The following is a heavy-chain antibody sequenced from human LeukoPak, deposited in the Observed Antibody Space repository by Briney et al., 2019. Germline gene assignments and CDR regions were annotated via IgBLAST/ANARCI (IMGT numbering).Heavy chain of an antibody. Sequence: ASVKVSCKASGYSFTTYAMNWVRQAPGQGLEWMGWINTNTGNPTYAQGFTGRFVFSLDTSVSTAYLQISSLKAEDTAVYYCARDPSPATYWYFDLWGRGTLVTVSS. CDR1: GYSFTTYA. J-gene: IGHJ2*01. V-gene: IGHV7-4-1*02. CDR2: INTNTGNP. CDR3: ARDPSPATYWYFDL.